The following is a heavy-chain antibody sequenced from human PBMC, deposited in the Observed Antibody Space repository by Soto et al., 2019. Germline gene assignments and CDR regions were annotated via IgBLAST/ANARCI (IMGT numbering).Heavy chain of an antibody. D-gene: IGHD4-17*01. CDR2: IIPMFGIA. V-gene: IGHV1-69*02. CDR1: GGTFSSYT. J-gene: IGHJ4*02. Sequence: QVQLVQSGAEVKKTGSSVKVSCKASGGTFSSYTISWVRQAPGQGLEWMGRIIPMFGIANYAQKFQGRVTITTDKSTSTAYMELSSLRSEDKAVYYCARGYGDWHDSWGQGTLVTVSS. CDR3: ARGYGDWHDS.